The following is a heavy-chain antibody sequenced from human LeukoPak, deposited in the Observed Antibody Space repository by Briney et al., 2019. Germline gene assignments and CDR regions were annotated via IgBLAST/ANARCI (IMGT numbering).Heavy chain of an antibody. Sequence: GGSLRLSCAASGFTFSSYAVHWVRQAPGKGLEWVAVISYQGSFKYYADSVKGRFTISRDNSKNTLYLQMNSLRAEDTAVYYCARAPPTVAGLDYWGQGTLVTVSS. CDR2: ISYQGSFK. J-gene: IGHJ4*02. CDR3: ARAPPTVAGLDY. CDR1: GFTFSSYA. D-gene: IGHD6-19*01. V-gene: IGHV3-30*03.